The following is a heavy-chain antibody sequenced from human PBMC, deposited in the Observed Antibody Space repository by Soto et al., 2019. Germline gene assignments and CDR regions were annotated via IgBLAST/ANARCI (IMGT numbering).Heavy chain of an antibody. CDR1: GFTFSSYG. V-gene: IGHV3-30*18. CDR2: TSYDGSNK. J-gene: IGHJ4*02. Sequence: GGSLRLSCAASGFTFSSYGMHWVRQAPGKGLEWVAVTSYDGSNKYYADSVKGRFTISRDNSKNTLYLQMNSLRAEDTAVYYCAKEHDFWSGYPTHYFDYWGQGTLVTVSS. D-gene: IGHD3-3*01. CDR3: AKEHDFWSGYPTHYFDY.